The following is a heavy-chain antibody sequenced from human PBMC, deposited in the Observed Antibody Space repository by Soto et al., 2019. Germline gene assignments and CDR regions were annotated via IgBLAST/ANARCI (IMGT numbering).Heavy chain of an antibody. Sequence: PGGSLRLYCAASRFTSGYHAMNWVRQAPGKGLEWVSTISSNGENTHYADSVKGRFIISSDNSSNTVALQMNSLRVEDTAIYYCVSWVSAHLDSWGQGSLVTVTS. CDR2: ISSNGENT. D-gene: IGHD6-13*01. V-gene: IGHV3-23*01. J-gene: IGHJ5*01. CDR1: RFTSGYHA. CDR3: VSWVSAHLDS.